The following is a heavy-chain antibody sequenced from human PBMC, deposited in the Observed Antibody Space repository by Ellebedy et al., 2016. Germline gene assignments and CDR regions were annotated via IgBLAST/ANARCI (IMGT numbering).Heavy chain of an antibody. D-gene: IGHD7-27*01. V-gene: IGHV4-39*07. CDR2: VDNSGST. J-gene: IGHJ3*02. CDR1: GASISSTTYH. CDR3: ARANWELGDAFDI. Sequence: SETLSLXXTVSGASISSTTYHWGWIRQPPGKGLEWIGSVDNSGSTNYNPSLKSRLTMSVDTSKNQFSLKLKSVTAADTAIYYCARANWELGDAFDIWGQGTKVTVS.